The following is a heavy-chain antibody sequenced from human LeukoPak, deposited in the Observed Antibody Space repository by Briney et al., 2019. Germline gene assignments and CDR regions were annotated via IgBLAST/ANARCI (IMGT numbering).Heavy chain of an antibody. CDR3: ARDIAVAVGWFDP. CDR2: IYYSGST. D-gene: IGHD6-19*01. Sequence: PSETLSLTCTVSGGSISSYYWSWIRQPPGKGLEWIGYIYYSGSTNYNPSLKSRVTISVDTSKNQFSLKLSSVTAADTAVYYCARDIAVAVGWFDPWGQGTLVTVSS. J-gene: IGHJ5*02. V-gene: IGHV4-59*01. CDR1: GGSISSYY.